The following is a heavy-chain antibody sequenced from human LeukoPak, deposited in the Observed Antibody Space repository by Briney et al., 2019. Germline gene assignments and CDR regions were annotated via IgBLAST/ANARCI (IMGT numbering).Heavy chain of an antibody. CDR1: GFTFSYYW. CDR3: ARDVVFDY. Sequence: GGSLRLSCAASGFTFSYYWMSWVRQAPGNGLEWVANIKQDGSEIYYVDSVKGRFSISRDNAQTSLYLQMNSLRAEDTAVYYCARDVVFDYWGQGTLVTVSS. V-gene: IGHV3-7*01. J-gene: IGHJ4*02. CDR2: IKQDGSEI. D-gene: IGHD2-21*01.